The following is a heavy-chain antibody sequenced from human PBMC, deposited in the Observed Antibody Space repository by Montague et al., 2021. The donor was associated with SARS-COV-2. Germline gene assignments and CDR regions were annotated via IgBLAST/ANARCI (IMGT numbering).Heavy chain of an antibody. D-gene: IGHD3-9*01. J-gene: IGHJ4*02. CDR1: GFSLSTSGMC. CDR3: ARMPYDILTGYYSGFDY. CDR2: XXWDDDK. V-gene: IGHV2-70*01. Sequence: PALVKPTQTLTLTCTFSGFSLSTSGMCVSWIRQPPGKALEWLALXXWDDDKYYSTSLKTRLTISKDTSKNQVVLTMTNMDPVDTATYYCARMPYDILTGYYSGFDYWGQGTLVTVSS.